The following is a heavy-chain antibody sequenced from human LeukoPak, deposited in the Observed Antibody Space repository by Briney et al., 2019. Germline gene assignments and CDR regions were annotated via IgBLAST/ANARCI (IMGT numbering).Heavy chain of an antibody. CDR3: ARGSRPTTSFQYYYYGMDV. CDR1: GFMFSDYY. J-gene: IGHJ6*02. CDR2: ISSSGRTI. V-gene: IGHV3-11*01. D-gene: IGHD4-11*01. Sequence: GGSLRLSCAASGFMFSDYYIFWIRQAPGKGLEWVSYISSSGRTIYYADSVKGRFTVSRDNAKNSLDVQMNSLRAEDTAVYYCARGSRPTTSFQYYYYGMDVWGQGTTVTVSS.